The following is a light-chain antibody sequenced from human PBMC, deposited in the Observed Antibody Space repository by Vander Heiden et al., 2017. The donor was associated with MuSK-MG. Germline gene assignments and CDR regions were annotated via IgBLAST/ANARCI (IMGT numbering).Light chain of an antibody. CDR3: QAGDSDAVL. V-gene: IGLV3-1*01. Sequence: SYELTRPPSVSVSPGHTASISCSGDKLRDEYVCWYQQKPGQSPVLVIYRDSKRPSGIPERFSGSSSGNTATLTISGAQARDEDDYDCQAGDSDAVLFGGGTKLTVL. CDR1: KLRDEY. J-gene: IGLJ2*01. CDR2: RDS.